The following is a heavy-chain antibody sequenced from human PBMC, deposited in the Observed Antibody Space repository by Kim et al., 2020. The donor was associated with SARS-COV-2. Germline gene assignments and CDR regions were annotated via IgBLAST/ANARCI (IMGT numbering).Heavy chain of an antibody. D-gene: IGHD6-19*01. CDR1: GFIFSSYG. V-gene: IGHV3-33*06. J-gene: IGHJ6*02. Sequence: GGSLRLSCAASGFIFSSYGMHWVRQAPGKGLEWVAVIWNDGSNKYYADSVKGRFTISRDNFKNTLYLQMDSLRAEDTAVYYCAKVETVGLYGGVYYYAMDVWGQGTTVTVSS. CDR3: AKVETVGLYGGVYYYAMDV. CDR2: IWNDGSNK.